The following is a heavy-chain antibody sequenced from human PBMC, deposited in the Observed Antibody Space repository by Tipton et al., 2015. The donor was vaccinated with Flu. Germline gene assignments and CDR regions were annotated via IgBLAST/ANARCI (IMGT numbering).Heavy chain of an antibody. CDR1: GGSISSYY. D-gene: IGHD6-13*01. J-gene: IGHJ3*02. Sequence: TLSLTCTVSGGSISSYYWSWIRQPPGKGLEWIGYIYYSGNTNYNPSLKSRVTISVDTSKNQFSLKLSSVTAADTAVYYCARGVAAREDAFDIWGQGTMVTVSS. CDR3: ARGVAAREDAFDI. V-gene: IGHV4-59*01. CDR2: IYYSGNT.